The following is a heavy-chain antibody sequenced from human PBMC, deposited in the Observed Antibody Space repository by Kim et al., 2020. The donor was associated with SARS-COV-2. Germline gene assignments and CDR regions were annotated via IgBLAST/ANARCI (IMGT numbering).Heavy chain of an antibody. CDR1: GGSISTYY. V-gene: IGHV4-59*01. J-gene: IGHJ3*02. CDR2: IYYSGST. CDR3: ARQYSSGWFDAFDI. D-gene: IGHD6-19*01. Sequence: SETLSLTCTVSGGSISTYYWSWIRQPPGKGLEWIANIYYSGSTNCNPSLKSRVTISVDTSKNQFSLKLSSVTPADTAVYYCARQYSSGWFDAFDIWGQGTMVTVSS.